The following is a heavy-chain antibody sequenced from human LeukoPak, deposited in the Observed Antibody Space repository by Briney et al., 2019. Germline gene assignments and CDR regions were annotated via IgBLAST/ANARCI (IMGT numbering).Heavy chain of an antibody. J-gene: IGHJ4*02. CDR1: GFTFSTYG. Sequence: GGSLRLSCAASGFTFSTYGMHWARKAPGTGLERVAFIRYDGSNKYYADSVKGRFTISRDNSTNTLYLQMNSLRAEDTAVYYCAKDPQKWESYFDYWGQGTLVTVSS. D-gene: IGHD1-26*01. CDR2: IRYDGSNK. CDR3: AKDPQKWESYFDY. V-gene: IGHV3-30*02.